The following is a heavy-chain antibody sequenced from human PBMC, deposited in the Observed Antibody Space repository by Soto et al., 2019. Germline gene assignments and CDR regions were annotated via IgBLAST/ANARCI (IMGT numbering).Heavy chain of an antibody. CDR2: INHSGST. CDR3: ARCMELGYYYAMDV. J-gene: IGHJ6*02. V-gene: IGHV4-34*01. Sequence: SETLSLTCAAYGGAFIGYYCRCSPHPPGMGLEWIGEINHSGSTNYNPSLKGRVTISVDTSKNQFSLKLSSVTAADTAVYYCARCMELGYYYAMDVWCQGTTVTV. CDR1: GGAFIGYY. D-gene: IGHD1-7*01.